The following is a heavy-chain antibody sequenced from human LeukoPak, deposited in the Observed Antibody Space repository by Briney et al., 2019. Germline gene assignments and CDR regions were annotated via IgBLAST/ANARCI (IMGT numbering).Heavy chain of an antibody. J-gene: IGHJ4*02. CDR2: IYSGGST. Sequence: PGGSLRLSCAASGLTVSSNYMSWVRQAPGKGLEWVSVIYSGGSTYYADSVKGRFTISRDNSKNTLYLQMNSLRAEDTAVYYCAKRWNYYDSSGPDYWGQGTLVTVSS. CDR1: GLTVSSNY. V-gene: IGHV3-53*01. D-gene: IGHD3-22*01. CDR3: AKRWNYYDSSGPDY.